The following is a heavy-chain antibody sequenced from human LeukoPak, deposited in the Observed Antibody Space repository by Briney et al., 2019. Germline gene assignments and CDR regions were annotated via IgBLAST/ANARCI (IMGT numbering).Heavy chain of an antibody. D-gene: IGHD3-22*01. CDR3: ARVVPLYYYDSSGYHGKELDY. V-gene: IGHV1-69*01. Sequence: SVKVSCKASGGTFSSYAISWVRQAPGQGLEWMGGIIPIFGTVNYAQKFQGRVTITADESTSTAYMELSSLRSEDTAVYYCARVVPLYYYDSSGYHGKELDYWGQGTLVTVSS. J-gene: IGHJ4*02. CDR1: GGTFSSYA. CDR2: IIPIFGTV.